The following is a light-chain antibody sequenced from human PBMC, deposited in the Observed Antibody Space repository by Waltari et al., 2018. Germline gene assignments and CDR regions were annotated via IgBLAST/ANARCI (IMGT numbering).Light chain of an antibody. CDR2: VNSDGSH. V-gene: IGLV4-69*01. Sequence: QLVLTQSPSATASLGASVKPTCTLSSGHSNNAIAWHPQQPEKGPRYLMKVNSDGSHSKGDGLPDRFAGSSSGAERYLTISSLQSEDEADYYCHTRGTGLYVFGPGTKVTVL. CDR3: HTRGTGLYV. CDR1: SGHSNNA. J-gene: IGLJ1*01.